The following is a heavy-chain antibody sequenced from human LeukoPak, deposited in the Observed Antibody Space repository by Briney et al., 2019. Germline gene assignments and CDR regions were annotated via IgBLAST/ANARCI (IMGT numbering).Heavy chain of an antibody. CDR2: ISSSSSYI. D-gene: IGHD6-6*01. Sequence: GGSLRLSCAASGFTFSSYSMNWVRQAPGKGLEWVSSISSSSSYIYYADSVKGRFTISRDNAKNSLYLQMNILRAEDTAVYYCARDWRAARLSVFDYWGQGTLVTVSS. CDR3: ARDWRAARLSVFDY. CDR1: GFTFSSYS. V-gene: IGHV3-21*01. J-gene: IGHJ4*02.